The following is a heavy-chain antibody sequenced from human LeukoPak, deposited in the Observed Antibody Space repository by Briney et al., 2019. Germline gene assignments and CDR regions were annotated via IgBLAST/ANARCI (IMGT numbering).Heavy chain of an antibody. J-gene: IGHJ4*02. CDR1: GYTSTGYY. D-gene: IGHD4-23*01. CDR3: ARNQDYGGNSEFFFDY. V-gene: IGHV1-2*02. CDR2: INPNSGGT. Sequence: ASVKVSCKASGYTSTGYYMHWVRQAPGQGLEWMGWINPNSGGTNYAQKFQGRVTMTRDTSIYTAYMEVSRLRSDDTAVYYCARNQDYGGNSEFFFDYWGQGTLVTASS.